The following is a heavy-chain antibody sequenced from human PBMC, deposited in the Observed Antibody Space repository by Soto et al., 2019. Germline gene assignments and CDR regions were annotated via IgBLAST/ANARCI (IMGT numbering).Heavy chain of an antibody. Sequence: QITLKESGPTLVKPTQTLTLTCTFSGFSLSTSGVGVGWIRQPPGKALEWLALIYWDDDKRYSPSLKSRLTSTKEPSKNPVGLTMTNMDPVDTATYYCAHTAGYTTSGYFQHWGQGTLVTVSS. J-gene: IGHJ1*01. CDR2: IYWDDDK. CDR3: AHTAGYTTSGYFQH. D-gene: IGHD6-6*01. V-gene: IGHV2-5*02. CDR1: GFSLSTSGVG.